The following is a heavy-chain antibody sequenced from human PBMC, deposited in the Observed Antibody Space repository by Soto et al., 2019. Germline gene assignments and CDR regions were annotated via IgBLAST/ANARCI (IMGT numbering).Heavy chain of an antibody. Sequence: EVQLVESGGGLVKHGGSLRLSCAASGFIFSRYSMNWVRQAPGKGLEWVSSISSSYLYTYYADSLKGRFTISRDNTKNSLYLQMSILGAEDTAVYYCVRDPSGTVSNFDSWGQGTLVTVSS. CDR2: ISSSYLYT. CDR3: VRDPSGTVSNFDS. J-gene: IGHJ4*02. D-gene: IGHD1-26*01. CDR1: GFIFSRYS. V-gene: IGHV3-21*01.